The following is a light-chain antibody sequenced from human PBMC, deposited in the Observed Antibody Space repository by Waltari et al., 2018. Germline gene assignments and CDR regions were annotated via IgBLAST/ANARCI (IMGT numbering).Light chain of an antibody. CDR3: QQSYNTPPMYT. CDR1: QKIYTY. CDR2: SVS. V-gene: IGKV1-39*01. Sequence: DIQMTQSPSSLSASLGDRVTITCRASQKIYTYLNWYQQKAGKAPNLLISSVSTLQSGVPSRFSGSGSGTEFTLTISSLQPEDFATYFCQQSYNTPPMYTFGQGTKLELK. J-gene: IGKJ2*01.